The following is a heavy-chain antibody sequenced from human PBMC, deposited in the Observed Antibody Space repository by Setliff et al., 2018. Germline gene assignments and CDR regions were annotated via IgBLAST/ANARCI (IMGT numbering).Heavy chain of an antibody. CDR1: GGTFSSYG. J-gene: IGHJ4*02. Sequence: SVKVSCKASGGTFSSYGISWVRQAPGQGLEWMGGTIPIFGSTNYAQKFQDRVTIITDESTSTAYMELRSLRSDGTAVYYCARYITGTTPADYWGQGTLVTVSS. CDR2: TIPIFGST. D-gene: IGHD1-7*01. CDR3: ARYITGTTPADY. V-gene: IGHV1-69*05.